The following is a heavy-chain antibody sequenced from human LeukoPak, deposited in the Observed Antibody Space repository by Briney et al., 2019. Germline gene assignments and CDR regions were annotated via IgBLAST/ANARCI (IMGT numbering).Heavy chain of an antibody. CDR1: GFTFSSYS. D-gene: IGHD3-22*01. J-gene: IGHJ4*02. CDR3: ARVDHYYDSSGYYNFDY. Sequence: PGGSLRLSCAASGFTFSSYSMNWVRQAPGKGLEWVSYISSSSSTIYYADSVKGRFTISRDNAKNSLYLQMNSLRDEDTAVYYCARVDHYYDSSGYYNFDYWGQGTLVTVSS. CDR2: ISSSSSTI. V-gene: IGHV3-48*02.